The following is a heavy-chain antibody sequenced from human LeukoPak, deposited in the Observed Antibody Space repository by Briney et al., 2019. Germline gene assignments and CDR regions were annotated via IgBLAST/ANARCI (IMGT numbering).Heavy chain of an antibody. CDR2: ISSSGSTR. Sequence: GGSLRLSCAASGFTFSSYEMNWVRQAPGKGLEWVSYISSSGSTRYYADSVKGRFTISRDNAKNSLYLQMNSLRAEDTAVYYCARVTVALDYWGQGTLVTVSS. CDR3: ARVTVALDY. V-gene: IGHV3-48*03. CDR1: GFTFSSYE. D-gene: IGHD6-19*01. J-gene: IGHJ4*02.